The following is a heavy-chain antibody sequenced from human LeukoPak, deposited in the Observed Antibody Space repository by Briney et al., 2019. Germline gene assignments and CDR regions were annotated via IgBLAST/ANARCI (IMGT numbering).Heavy chain of an antibody. CDR2: INPNSGGT. V-gene: IGHV1-2*02. CDR1: GYTFTGYY. CDR3: ARDLYCSSTSCYGGYYYYGMDV. D-gene: IGHD2-2*01. Sequence: ASVKVSCKASGYTFTGYYMHWVRQAPGQGLEWMGWINPNSGGTNYAQKFQGRVTMTTDTSTSTAYMELRSLRSDDTAVYYCARDLYCSSTSCYGGYYYYGMDVWGQGTTVTVSS. J-gene: IGHJ6*02.